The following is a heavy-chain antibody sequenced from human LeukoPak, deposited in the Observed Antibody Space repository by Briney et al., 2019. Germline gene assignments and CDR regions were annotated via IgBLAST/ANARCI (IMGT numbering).Heavy chain of an antibody. CDR1: GFTVSSNY. Sequence: GGSLRLSCAASGFTVSSNYMSWVRQAPGKGLEWVSVIYSGGSTYYADSVKGRFTISRDNSKNTLYLQMNSLRAEDTAVYYCARESLYCSSTSCSTPGDYWGQGTLVTVSS. CDR3: ARESLYCSSTSCSTPGDY. J-gene: IGHJ4*02. V-gene: IGHV3-66*01. D-gene: IGHD2-2*01. CDR2: IYSGGST.